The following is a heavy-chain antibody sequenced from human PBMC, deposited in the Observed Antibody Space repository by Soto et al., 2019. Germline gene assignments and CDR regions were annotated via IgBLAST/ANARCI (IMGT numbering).Heavy chain of an antibody. CDR2: IASSGST. CDR1: GGSINTGGYF. Sequence: TLSLTCTVSGGSINTGGYFWTWIRQHPGKGLEWIGYIASSGSTYYNPSLKGRLTIAADTSENQFSLRLTSVTAEDAALYYCAKALVGEVGATDYWGQGTLVTVSS. D-gene: IGHD1-26*01. V-gene: IGHV4-31*03. J-gene: IGHJ4*02. CDR3: AKALVGEVGATDY.